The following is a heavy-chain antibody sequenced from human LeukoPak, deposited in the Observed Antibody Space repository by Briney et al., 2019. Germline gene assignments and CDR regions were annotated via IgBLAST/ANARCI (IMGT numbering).Heavy chain of an antibody. V-gene: IGHV3-9*03. CDR1: GFTFDDYA. D-gene: IGHD6-13*01. CDR3: AKAYKSSSWYYFDC. J-gene: IGHJ4*02. CDR2: ISWNSGSI. Sequence: GGSLRLSCAASGFTFDDYAMHWVRQAPGKGLEWVSGISWNSGSIGYADSVKGRFTISRDNAKNSLYLQMNSLRAEDMALYYCAKAYKSSSWYYFDCWGQGTLVTVSS.